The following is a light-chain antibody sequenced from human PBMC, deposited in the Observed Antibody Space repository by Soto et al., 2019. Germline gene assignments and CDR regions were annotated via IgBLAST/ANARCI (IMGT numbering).Light chain of an antibody. CDR2: AAS. CDR1: QSVSGW. CDR3: QQYENLPT. Sequence: DIHMTQSPSTLSASVGDTVTVTCRASQSVSGWLAWYQQKPGAAPKLLIYAASALPRGVPSTFSGSGSGTDFTFTISRLQPEDIATYYCQQYENLPTFGQGTRL. V-gene: IGKV1-5*01. J-gene: IGKJ5*01.